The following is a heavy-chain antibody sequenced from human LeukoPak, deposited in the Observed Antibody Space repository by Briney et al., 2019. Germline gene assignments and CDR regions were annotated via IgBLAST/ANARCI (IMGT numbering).Heavy chain of an antibody. J-gene: IGHJ6*03. CDR2: IHHSGST. CDR1: GGSISSGDYY. Sequence: PSQTLSLTCTVSGGSISSGDYYWSWIRQPPGKGLEWIGYIHHSGSTYYNPSLKSRVTISVDRSKNQFSLILSSVTAADTAVYYCATLGGDSSSWYGGDYMDVWGKGTTVTVSS. D-gene: IGHD6-13*01. V-gene: IGHV4-30-2*01. CDR3: ATLGGDSSSWYGGDYMDV.